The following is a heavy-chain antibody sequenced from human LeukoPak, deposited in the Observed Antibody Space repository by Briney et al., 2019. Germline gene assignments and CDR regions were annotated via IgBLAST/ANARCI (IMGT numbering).Heavy chain of an antibody. CDR2: IYYTGST. Sequence: PSETLSLTCTVSGGSISSYYWSWIRQPPGKGLEWIGYIYYTGSTSYSPSPKSRVIISLDTSKNQFSLKLSSVTAADTAVYYCARYIAAAKGSFDYWGQGTLVTVSS. CDR1: GGSISSYY. V-gene: IGHV4-59*08. J-gene: IGHJ4*02. D-gene: IGHD6-25*01. CDR3: ARYIAAAKGSFDY.